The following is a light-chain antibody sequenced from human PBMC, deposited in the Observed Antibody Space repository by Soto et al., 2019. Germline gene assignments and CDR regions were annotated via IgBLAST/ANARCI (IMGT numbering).Light chain of an antibody. CDR3: QQYHKWRT. CDR1: QSVSSN. CDR2: GAS. J-gene: IGKJ1*01. V-gene: IGKV3-15*01. Sequence: ESVLTQSPGTLSLSPGERATLSCRASQSVSSNLAWYQRKPGHHPSLLIYGASTRATFITARFSGSGSGTELTPNTSSLKSEDFAVYYCQQYHKWRTFGQGTKVE.